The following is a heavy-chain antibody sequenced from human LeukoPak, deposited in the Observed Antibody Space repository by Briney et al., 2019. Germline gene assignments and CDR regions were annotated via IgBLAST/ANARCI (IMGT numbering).Heavy chain of an antibody. V-gene: IGHV4-38-2*01. CDR1: GYSISSGYY. D-gene: IGHD2-2*02. J-gene: IGHJ5*02. CDR2: IYHSGST. Sequence: SETLSLTCAVSGYSISSGYYWGWIRQPPGKGLEWIGSIYHSGSTYYNPSLKSRVTISVDMSKNQFSLKLSSVTAADTAVYYCARHAIVVPAAIKEFDHWGQGTLVTVSS. CDR3: ARHAIVVPAAIKEFDH.